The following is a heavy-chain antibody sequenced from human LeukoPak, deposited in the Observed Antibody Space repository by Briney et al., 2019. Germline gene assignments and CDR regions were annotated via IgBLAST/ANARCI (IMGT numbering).Heavy chain of an antibody. Sequence: ASVKVSCKASGYTFTGNYMHWVRQAHGQGLEWMGWINPNSGGTNYAQKFQGRVTMTRDTSISTAYMELSRLRSDDTAVYYCARATSAVGCFQHWGQGTLVTVSS. D-gene: IGHD1-26*01. J-gene: IGHJ1*01. CDR1: GYTFTGNY. CDR3: ARATSAVGCFQH. V-gene: IGHV1-2*02. CDR2: INPNSGGT.